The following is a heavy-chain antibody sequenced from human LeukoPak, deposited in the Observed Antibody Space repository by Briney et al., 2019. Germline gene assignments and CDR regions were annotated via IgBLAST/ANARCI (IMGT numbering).Heavy chain of an antibody. D-gene: IGHD3-10*01. CDR2: ISYDGTNK. CDR3: ARDRIGTMVRGVIIRPGGYFDY. Sequence: PGGSLRLSCAASGFSFSSYTMHWVRQAPGKWLEWVAVISYDGTNKFYADSVKGRFTISRDNAKNTQHLEMNSLRAEDTAVYYCARDRIGTMVRGVIIRPGGYFDYWGQGTLVTVSS. CDR1: GFSFSSYT. V-gene: IGHV3-30-3*01. J-gene: IGHJ4*02.